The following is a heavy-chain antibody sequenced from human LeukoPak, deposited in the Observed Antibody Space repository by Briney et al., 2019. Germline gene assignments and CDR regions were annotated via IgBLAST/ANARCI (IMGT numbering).Heavy chain of an antibody. CDR3: ARVARFLEWLPSFDY. V-gene: IGHV1-2*02. Sequence: ASVKVSCKASGYTFTGYYMHWVRQAPGQGLEWMGWINPNSGGTNYAQKFQGRVTMTRDTSISTAYMELSRLRSDDTAVYYRARVARFLEWLPSFDYWGQGTLVTVSS. D-gene: IGHD3-3*01. CDR1: GYTFTGYY. J-gene: IGHJ4*02. CDR2: INPNSGGT.